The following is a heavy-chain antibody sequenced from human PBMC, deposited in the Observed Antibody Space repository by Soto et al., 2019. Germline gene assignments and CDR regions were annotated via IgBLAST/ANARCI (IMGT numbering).Heavy chain of an antibody. Sequence: QVQLQESGPGLVKPSETLSLTCTVSGGSISRYYWSWIRQPPGQGLEWIGYMYNTGSTVYNPSFNSRVTISIDTSKNQFSLKLNAVTAADTVVYYCARDVWGYCGTDGYPLDVWGQGTTVTVSS. V-gene: IGHV4-59*01. D-gene: IGHD2-21*02. CDR3: ARDVWGYCGTDGYPLDV. J-gene: IGHJ6*02. CDR1: GGSISRYY. CDR2: MYNTGST.